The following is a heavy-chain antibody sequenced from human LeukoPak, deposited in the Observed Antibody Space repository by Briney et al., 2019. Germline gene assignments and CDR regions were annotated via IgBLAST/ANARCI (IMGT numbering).Heavy chain of an antibody. CDR3: ARDSHAYFDAFDI. J-gene: IGHJ3*02. D-gene: IGHD2/OR15-2a*01. CDR2: FSHTGSP. Sequence: SETLSLTCAISGASFSGYSWTWIRQPPGKGLEWIGEFSHTGSPIYNPSLKSRVNISIDTSKNQFSLKLSSVTAADTAVYFCARDSHAYFDAFDIWGQGTMVTVSS. V-gene: IGHV4-34*01. CDR1: GASFSGYS.